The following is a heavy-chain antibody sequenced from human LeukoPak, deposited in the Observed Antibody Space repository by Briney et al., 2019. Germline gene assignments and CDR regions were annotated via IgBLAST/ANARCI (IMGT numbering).Heavy chain of an antibody. CDR2: MNPNSGNT. D-gene: IGHD4-11*01. CDR3: ARGRSYSNYAHRYYYYMDV. Sequence: ASVKVSCKASGYTFTSYDINWVRQATGQGLEWMGWMNPNSGNTGYAQKFQGRVTITRNTSISTAYMELSSLRSEDTAVYYCARGRSYSNYAHRYYYYMDVWGKGTTVTVSS. J-gene: IGHJ6*03. V-gene: IGHV1-8*03. CDR1: GYTFTSYD.